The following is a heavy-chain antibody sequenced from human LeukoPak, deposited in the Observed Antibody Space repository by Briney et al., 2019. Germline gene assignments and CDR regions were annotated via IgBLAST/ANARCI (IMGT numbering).Heavy chain of an antibody. V-gene: IGHV1-2*06. D-gene: IGHD3-10*01. Sequence: GASVKVSCKASGYTFTGYYMHWVRQAPGQGLEWMGRINPNSGDTNYAQNFQGRVTMTRDTSGSTSNMELSRLRSDDTAVYYCARERRSGELLLFNYGGLEPLVTVPS. CDR3: ARERRSGELLLFNY. J-gene: IGHJ4*02. CDR1: GYTFTGYY. CDR2: INPNSGDT.